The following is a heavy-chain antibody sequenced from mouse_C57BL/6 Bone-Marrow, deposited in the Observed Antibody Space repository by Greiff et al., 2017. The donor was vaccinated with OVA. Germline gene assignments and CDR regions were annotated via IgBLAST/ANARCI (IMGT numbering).Heavy chain of an antibody. Sequence: QVQLKQPGAELVKPGASVKLSCKASGYTFTSYWMQWVKQRPGQGLEWIGEIDPSDSYTNYNQKFKGKATLTVDTSSSTAYMQLSSLTSEDSAVYYCAREVVTSSFDYWGQGTTLTVSS. CDR2: IDPSDSYT. V-gene: IGHV1-50*01. J-gene: IGHJ2*01. CDR1: GYTFTSYW. D-gene: IGHD2-2*01. CDR3: AREVVTSSFDY.